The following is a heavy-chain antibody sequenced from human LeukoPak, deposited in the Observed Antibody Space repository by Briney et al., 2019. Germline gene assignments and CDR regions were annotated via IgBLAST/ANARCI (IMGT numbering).Heavy chain of an antibody. J-gene: IGHJ4*02. V-gene: IGHV4-61*02. Sequence: SETLSLTCTVSGGSISSGSYYWSWIRQPAGKGLEWIGRIYTSGSTNYNPSLKSRVTISVDTSKNQFSLKLSSVTAADTAVYYCARGLAAAGRGNYFDYWGQGTLVTVSS. D-gene: IGHD6-13*01. CDR2: IYTSGST. CDR1: GGSISSGSYY. CDR3: ARGLAAAGRGNYFDY.